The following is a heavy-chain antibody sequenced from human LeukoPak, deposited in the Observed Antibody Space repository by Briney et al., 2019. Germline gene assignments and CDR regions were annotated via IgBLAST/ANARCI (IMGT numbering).Heavy chain of an antibody. J-gene: IGHJ5*02. D-gene: IGHD2-15*01. CDR2: ISAYNGNT. CDR3: ARVSGGDIVVMVAATLENWFDP. V-gene: IGHV1-18*04. Sequence: ASVKVSCKASGYTFTSYGISWVRQAPGQGLEWMGWISAYNGNTNYAQKLQGRVTMTTDTSTSTAYMELRSLRSDDTAVYYCARVSGGDIVVMVAATLENWFDPWGQGTLVTVSS. CDR1: GYTFTSYG.